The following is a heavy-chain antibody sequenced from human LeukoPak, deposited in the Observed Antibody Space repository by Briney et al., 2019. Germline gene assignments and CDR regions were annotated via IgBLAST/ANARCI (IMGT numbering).Heavy chain of an antibody. V-gene: IGHV1-18*01. CDR1: GYTFTSYG. CDR2: FSAYNGNT. J-gene: IGHJ6*03. D-gene: IGHD3-3*01. CDR3: ARSPPAPTIFGVANYCYYMDV. Sequence: ASVKVSCKASGYTFTSYGISWVRQAPGQGIEWMGWFSAYNGNTNYAQKLQGRVTMTTDTSTSTASVELRSLRSDDAAVYYCARSPPAPTIFGVANYCYYMDVWGKGTTVTVSS.